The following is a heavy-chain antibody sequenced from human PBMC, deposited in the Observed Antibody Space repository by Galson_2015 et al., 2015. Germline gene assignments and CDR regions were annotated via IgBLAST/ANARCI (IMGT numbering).Heavy chain of an antibody. CDR1: GFTFSSYE. CDR2: ISSSGSTI. Sequence: SLRLSCAASGFTFSSYEMNWVRQAPGKGLEWVSYISSSGSTIYYADSVKSRFTISRDNAKNSLYLQMNSLRAEDTAVYYCAGTEQLVPGIDYWGQGTLVTVSS. V-gene: IGHV3-48*03. CDR3: AGTEQLVPGIDY. J-gene: IGHJ4*02. D-gene: IGHD6-6*01.